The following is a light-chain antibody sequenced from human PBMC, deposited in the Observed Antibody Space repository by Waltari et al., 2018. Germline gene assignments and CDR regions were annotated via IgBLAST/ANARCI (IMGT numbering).Light chain of an antibody. Sequence: DIVMTQSPHSLAVSLGERATINCKYSHSVLHMSSNNHYLAWYQQKPGQPPKLLIYWASTRESGVPDRFSGSGSGTNFTLTISSLQPEDVADYYCQQYYNSPPTFGGGTRVGIK. CDR2: WAS. J-gene: IGKJ4*01. CDR1: HSVLHMSSNNHY. V-gene: IGKV4-1*01. CDR3: QQYYNSPPT.